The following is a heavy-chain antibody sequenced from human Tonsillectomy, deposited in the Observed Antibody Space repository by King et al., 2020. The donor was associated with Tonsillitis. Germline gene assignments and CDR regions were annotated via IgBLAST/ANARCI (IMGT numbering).Heavy chain of an antibody. CDR3: AGGRLAAADTGLFDY. J-gene: IGHJ4*02. CDR1: GYTFTDYY. Sequence: QLVQSGTEVKKPGASVKVSCKASGYTFTDYYMHWVRQAPGQGLEWMGWINPNSGGTNYAQKLQGWVTMTRDTSISTAYMELSRLTSDDTAVYYCAGGRLAAADTGLFDYWGQGTLVIVSS. CDR2: INPNSGGT. D-gene: IGHD6-13*01. V-gene: IGHV1-2*04.